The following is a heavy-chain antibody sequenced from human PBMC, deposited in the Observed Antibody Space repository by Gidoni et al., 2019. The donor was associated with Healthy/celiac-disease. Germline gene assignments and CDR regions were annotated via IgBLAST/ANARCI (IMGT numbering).Heavy chain of an antibody. CDR3: AREWGGGATNGVMDV. Sequence: QVQLQESGPGLVKPSETLSLTCTVSGGSISSYYWSWIRQPPGKGLEWIGYIYYSGSTNYNPSLKSRVTISVDTSKNQFSLKLSSVTAADTAVYYCAREWGGGATNGVMDVWGKGTTVTVSS. V-gene: IGHV4-59*01. CDR2: IYYSGST. D-gene: IGHD2-8*01. CDR1: GGSISSYY. J-gene: IGHJ6*04.